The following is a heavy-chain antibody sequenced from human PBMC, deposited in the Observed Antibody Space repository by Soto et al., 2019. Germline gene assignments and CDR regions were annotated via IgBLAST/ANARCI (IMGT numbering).Heavy chain of an antibody. CDR2: IYFSGST. CDR1: GGSVSRSGYY. CDR3: AMGDSSGYYFDSFDI. J-gene: IGHJ3*02. D-gene: IGHD3-22*01. Sequence: SETLSLTCTVSGGSVSRSGYYWGWIRQPPGKGLEWIGSIYFSGSTYYNPSLKSRITISVDTSKNQFSLKLSSVTAADTAVYYCAMGDSSGYYFDSFDIWAQGTMVTV. V-gene: IGHV4-39*01.